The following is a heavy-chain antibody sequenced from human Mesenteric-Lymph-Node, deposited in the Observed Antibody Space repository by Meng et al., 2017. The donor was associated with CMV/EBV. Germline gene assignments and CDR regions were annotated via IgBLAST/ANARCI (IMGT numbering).Heavy chain of an antibody. D-gene: IGHD3-9*01. J-gene: IGHJ4*02. CDR1: GGSISSSSYY. Sequence: SETLSLTCTVSGGSISSSSYYWGWIRQPPGKGLEWIGSIYYSGSTYYNPSLKSRVTISVDTSKNQFSLKLNSVTPADTAVYYCARVGAFDWSIFDYWGQGTLVTVSS. V-gene: IGHV4-39*07. CDR2: IYYSGST. CDR3: ARVGAFDWSIFDY.